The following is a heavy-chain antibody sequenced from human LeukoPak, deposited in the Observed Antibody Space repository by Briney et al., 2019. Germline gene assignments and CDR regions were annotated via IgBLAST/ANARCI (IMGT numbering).Heavy chain of an antibody. D-gene: IGHD4-17*01. CDR3: ARGDYGDYVVNWFDP. CDR1: GYTFTSYD. Sequence: ASVKVSCKASGYTFTSYDINGVRQATGQGLEWMGWMNPNSGNTGYAQKFQGRVTMTRNTSISTAYMELSSLRSEDTAVYYCARGDYGDYVVNWFDPWGQGTLVTVSS. CDR2: MNPNSGNT. V-gene: IGHV1-8*01. J-gene: IGHJ5*02.